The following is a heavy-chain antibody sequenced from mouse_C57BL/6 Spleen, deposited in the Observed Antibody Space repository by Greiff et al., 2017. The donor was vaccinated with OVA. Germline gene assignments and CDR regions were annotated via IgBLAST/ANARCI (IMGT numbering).Heavy chain of an antibody. Sequence: VQLKESVAELVRPGASVKLSCTASGFNIKNTYMHWVKQRPEQGLEWIGRIDPANGNTKYAPKFQGKATITADTSSNTAYLQLSSLTSEDTAIYYCARWGYYGSSWFAYWGQGTLVTVSA. CDR3: ARWGYYGSSWFAY. V-gene: IGHV14-3*01. D-gene: IGHD1-1*01. J-gene: IGHJ3*01. CDR1: GFNIKNTY. CDR2: IDPANGNT.